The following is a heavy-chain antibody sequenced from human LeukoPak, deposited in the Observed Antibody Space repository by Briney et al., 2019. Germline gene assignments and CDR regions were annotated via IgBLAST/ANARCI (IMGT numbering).Heavy chain of an antibody. D-gene: IGHD3-22*01. J-gene: IGHJ4*01. Sequence: GGSLRLSCAASGFTFSNHWMHWVRQVPGKGLVWVSRIDGGGSSTSYADSVKGRFSISRDNAKSTLYLQMNSLRAEDTAVYYCARGPGSSGGAYVGDYWGHGTLVTVSS. CDR1: GFTFSNHW. V-gene: IGHV3-74*01. CDR3: ARGPGSSGGAYVGDY. CDR2: IDGGGSST.